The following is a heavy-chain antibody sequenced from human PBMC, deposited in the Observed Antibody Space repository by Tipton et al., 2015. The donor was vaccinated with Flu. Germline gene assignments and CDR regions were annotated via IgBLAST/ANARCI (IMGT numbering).Heavy chain of an antibody. CDR1: GGSFSGYY. J-gene: IGHJ4*02. V-gene: IGHV4-34*01. CDR3: ARALYYDILTGYTEKQTYYFDY. D-gene: IGHD3-9*01. Sequence: TLSLTCAVYGGSFSGYYWSWIRQPPGKGLEWIGEINNSGSTNYNPSLKSRVTISVDTSKNQFSLKLSSVTAADTAVYYCARALYYDILTGYTEKQTYYFDYWGQGTLVTVSS. CDR2: INNSGST.